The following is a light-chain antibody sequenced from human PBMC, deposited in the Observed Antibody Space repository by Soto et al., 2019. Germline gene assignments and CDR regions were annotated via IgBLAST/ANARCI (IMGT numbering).Light chain of an antibody. V-gene: IGKV3-20*01. CDR3: QHYGSSPWT. Sequence: EIVFTQSPGTPALSPGERATPSRKTSQSVSSSYLAWYQQKPGQAPRLLIYGASSRATGIPDRFSGSGSGTDFTLTISRLEPEDFAVYYCQHYGSSPWTFGQGTKVDI. CDR1: QSVSSSY. J-gene: IGKJ1*01. CDR2: GAS.